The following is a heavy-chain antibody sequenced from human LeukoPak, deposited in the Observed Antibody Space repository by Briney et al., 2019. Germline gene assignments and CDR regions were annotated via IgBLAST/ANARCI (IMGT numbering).Heavy chain of an antibody. CDR2: MSYSGST. Sequence: PSETLSLTCTVSGGSISSYHWSWIRQPPGKGLEWIGYMSYSGSTNYNPSLKSRVTISVDTSKNQFSLKLSSVTAADTAVYYCARGTDTAMVKYWGQGTLVTVSS. D-gene: IGHD5-18*01. CDR3: ARGTDTAMVKY. J-gene: IGHJ4*02. V-gene: IGHV4-59*12. CDR1: GGSISSYH.